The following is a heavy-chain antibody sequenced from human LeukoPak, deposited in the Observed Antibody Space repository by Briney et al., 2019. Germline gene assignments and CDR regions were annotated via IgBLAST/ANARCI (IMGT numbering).Heavy chain of an antibody. J-gene: IGHJ4*02. CDR2: IWSDGSNT. Sequence: GGSLRLSCAASGFTFSTYGMHWVRQAPGERLEWVAVIWSDGSNTYYADSVKGRFTISRDNSKNTLFLQMNSVRAEDTALYYCARDRGSSWYGPIDYWGQGTLVTVSS. V-gene: IGHV3-33*01. CDR1: GFTFSTYG. D-gene: IGHD6-13*01. CDR3: ARDRGSSWYGPIDY.